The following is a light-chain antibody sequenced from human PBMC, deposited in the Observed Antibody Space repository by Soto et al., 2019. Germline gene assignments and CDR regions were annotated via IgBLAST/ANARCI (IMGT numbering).Light chain of an antibody. CDR1: SSDVGGYHY. CDR2: EVS. J-gene: IGLJ1*01. CDR3: SSYTTSSTRV. V-gene: IGLV2-14*01. Sequence: QSVLTQPASVSASPGQSITISCTGTSSDVGGYHYVSWYQQHPGKAPKLMIFEVSNRPSGVSNRFSGSKSGNTASLTISGLQADDEADYYCSSYTTSSTRVFGTGTKLTVL.